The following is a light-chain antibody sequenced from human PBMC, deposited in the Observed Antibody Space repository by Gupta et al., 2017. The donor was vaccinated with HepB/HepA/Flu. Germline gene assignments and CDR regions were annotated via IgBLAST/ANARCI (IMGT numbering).Light chain of an antibody. J-gene: IGLJ3*02. CDR1: SSDVGGYNY. V-gene: IGLV2-14*03. Sequence: QSALTQPAPASGSPGQSITISCTGTSSDVGGYNYVSWYQQHPGKAPKLMIYDVSNRPSGVSNRFSGSKSGNTAFLTISGLQAEDEADYYCSSYTSSSSWVFGGGTKLTVL. CDR3: SSYTSSSSWV. CDR2: DVS.